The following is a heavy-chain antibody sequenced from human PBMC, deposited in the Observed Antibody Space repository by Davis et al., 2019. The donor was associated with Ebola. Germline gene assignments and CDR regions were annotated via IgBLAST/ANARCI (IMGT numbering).Heavy chain of an antibody. D-gene: IGHD2-2*02. CDR1: GGSINTGDYF. V-gene: IGHV4-30-4*01. J-gene: IGHJ4*02. CDR2: IYYSGST. Sequence: PSETLSLTCTVSGGSINTGDYFWSWIRQPPGKGLEWIGNIYYSGSTYYNPSLKSRLTISLDTSKNQFSLNLSSVTAADTAVYYCAGEYCSSTSCYNYWGQGTLVTVSS. CDR3: AGEYCSSTSCYNY.